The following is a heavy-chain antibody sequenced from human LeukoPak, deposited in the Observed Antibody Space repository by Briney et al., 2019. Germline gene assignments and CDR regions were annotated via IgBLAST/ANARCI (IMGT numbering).Heavy chain of an antibody. CDR1: GYTFTTYA. J-gene: IGHJ4*02. D-gene: IGHD3-10*01. CDR3: ARDQTQIWFGEGLWYFDY. V-gene: IGHV1-18*01. CDR2: ISSYNGNT. Sequence: ASVKVSCKASGYTFTTYAFSWVRQAPGQGLEWMGWISSYNGNTKYSQKFQGRVTMTTDTSTRTAYMELRSLRSDDTAVYFCARDQTQIWFGEGLWYFDYWGQGTLVTVSS.